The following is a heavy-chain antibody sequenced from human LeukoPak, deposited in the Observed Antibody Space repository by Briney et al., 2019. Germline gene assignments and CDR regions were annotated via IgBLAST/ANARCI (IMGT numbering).Heavy chain of an antibody. V-gene: IGHV1-2*02. CDR2: INPNSGGT. J-gene: IGHJ5*02. CDR3: ARLAGGYCSGGSCYSSWFDP. Sequence: VASVTVSFKASGYTFTGYYMHWVRQAPGQGLGWMGWINPNSGGTNYAQKFQGRVTMTRDTSISTAYMELSRLRSDDTAVYYCARLAGGYCSGGSCYSSWFDPWGQGTLVTVSS. D-gene: IGHD2-15*01. CDR1: GYTFTGYY.